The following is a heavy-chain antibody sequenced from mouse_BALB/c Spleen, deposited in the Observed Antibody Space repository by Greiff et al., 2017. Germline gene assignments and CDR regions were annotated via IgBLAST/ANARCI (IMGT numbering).Heavy chain of an antibody. Sequence: EVKLMESGGGLVQPGGSLRLSCATSGFTFTDYYMSWVRQPPGKALEWLGFIRNKANGYTTEYSASVKGRFTSSRGNSQSYLYLQMRTQGAEDGATYCCARYMGKSPAWFAEGGQGALGTV. CDR1: GFTFTDYY. CDR2: IRNKANGYTT. D-gene: IGHD4-1*01. J-gene: IGHJ3*01. V-gene: IGHV7-3*02. CDR3: ARYMGKSPAWFAE.